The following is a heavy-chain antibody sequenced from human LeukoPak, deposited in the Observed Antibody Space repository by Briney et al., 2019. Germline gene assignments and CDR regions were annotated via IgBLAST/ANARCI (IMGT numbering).Heavy chain of an antibody. D-gene: IGHD1-1*01. CDR1: AFTFSSYS. CDR2: ISYSGGTT. CDR3: ARGGLSTTVTRHLDY. J-gene: IGHJ4*02. V-gene: IGHV3-23*01. Sequence: GGSLRLSCAASAFTFSSYSMNWVRQAPGKGLEWVSVISYSGGTTSYADSVKGRFTISRDNSKDTLYLQMNSLRAEDTAVYYCARGGLSTTVTRHLDYWGQGTLVTVSS.